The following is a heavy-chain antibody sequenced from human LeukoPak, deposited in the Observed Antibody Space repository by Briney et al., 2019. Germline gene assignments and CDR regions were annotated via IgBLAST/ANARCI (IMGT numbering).Heavy chain of an antibody. Sequence: ASVTVSCTSSGYSFTGYYMHWVRKPPGQGNERMGWINTYSGGTNYAQKFQGRVTMTRDTSISTAYMELSRLRSDDTAVYYCARDPPPNTYYYGSGAQGDYWGQGTLVTVSS. D-gene: IGHD3-10*01. CDR2: INTYSGGT. CDR3: ARDPPPNTYYYGSGAQGDY. J-gene: IGHJ4*02. CDR1: GYSFTGYY. V-gene: IGHV1-2*02.